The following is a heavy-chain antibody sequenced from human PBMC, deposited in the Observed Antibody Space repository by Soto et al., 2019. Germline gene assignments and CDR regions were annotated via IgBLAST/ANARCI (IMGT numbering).Heavy chain of an antibody. V-gene: IGHV3-30-3*01. CDR1: GFTISSHW. Sequence: GGSLRLSCAASGFTISSHWMHWVRQAPGKGLEWVAVISYDGSNKYYADSVKGRFTISRDNSKNTLYLQVNSLRAEDMAVYYCAKPLLRFLEWLPMDYWGQGTLVTVSS. D-gene: IGHD3-3*01. CDR2: ISYDGSNK. J-gene: IGHJ4*02. CDR3: AKPLLRFLEWLPMDY.